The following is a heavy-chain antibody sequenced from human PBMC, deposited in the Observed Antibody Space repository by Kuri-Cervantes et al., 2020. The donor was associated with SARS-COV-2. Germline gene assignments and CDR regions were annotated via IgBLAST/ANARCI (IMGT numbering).Heavy chain of an antibody. J-gene: IGHJ4*02. D-gene: IGHD2-15*01. CDR3: ASPKFCGGGTCNPLFTH. V-gene: IGHV4-38-2*01. Sequence: ESLKISCAVSGYSISSGYYWGWIRQPPGKGLEWIGSIYHSGSTYYNPSLKSRVTISVDTSKNQFSLKLSSVTAADTAVYYCASPKFCGGGTCNPLFTHWGRGTLVTVSS. CDR1: GYSISSGYY. CDR2: IYHSGST.